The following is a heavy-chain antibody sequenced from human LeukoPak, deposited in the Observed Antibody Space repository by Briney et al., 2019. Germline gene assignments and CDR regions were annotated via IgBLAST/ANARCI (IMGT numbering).Heavy chain of an antibody. V-gene: IGHV4-4*02. CDR2: INHSGST. D-gene: IGHD6-13*01. J-gene: IGHJ4*02. CDR3: ARGIAAAPFDY. CDR1: GFTFSSYW. Sequence: GSLRLSCAASGFTFSSYWMSWVRQAPGKGLEWIREINHSGSTNYNPSLKSRVTISVDTSKNQFSLKLSSVTAADTAVYYCARGIAAAPFDYWGQGTLVTVSS.